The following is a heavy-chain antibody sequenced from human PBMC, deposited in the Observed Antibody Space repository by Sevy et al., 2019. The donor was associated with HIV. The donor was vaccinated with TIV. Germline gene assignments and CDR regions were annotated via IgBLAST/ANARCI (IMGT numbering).Heavy chain of an antibody. J-gene: IGHJ5*02. Sequence: ASVKVSCKASGGTFSSYAISWVRQAPGQGLEWMGGIIPIFGTANYAQKFQGRVTITADESMSTAYMELSSLRSEDTAVYYCARGGFVRYCSGGSCYSSWFDPWGQGTLVTVSS. CDR3: ARGGFVRYCSGGSCYSSWFDP. D-gene: IGHD2-15*01. V-gene: IGHV1-69*13. CDR1: GGTFSSYA. CDR2: IIPIFGTA.